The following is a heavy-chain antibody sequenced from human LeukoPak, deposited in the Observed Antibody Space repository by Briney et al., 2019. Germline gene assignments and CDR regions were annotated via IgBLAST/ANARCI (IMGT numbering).Heavy chain of an antibody. J-gene: IGHJ3*02. Sequence: GGSLRLSCAPSGFTFSSYAMHWARQAPGKGLKWVAVISYDGSNKYYADSVKGRFTISRDNSKNTVYLQMNSLRAEDTAIYYCARALFGFDIWGQGTMVTVSS. D-gene: IGHD3-10*01. CDR3: ARALFGFDI. CDR2: ISYDGSNK. V-gene: IGHV3-30*14. CDR1: GFTFSSYA.